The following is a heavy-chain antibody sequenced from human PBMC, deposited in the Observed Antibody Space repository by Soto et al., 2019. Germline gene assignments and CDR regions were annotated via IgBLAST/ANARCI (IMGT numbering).Heavy chain of an antibody. CDR3: ARAPTGLGHYFDY. J-gene: IGHJ4*02. CDR2: IYYSGST. V-gene: IGHV4-30-4*01. Sequence: SETLSLTCTVSGGSISSGDYYWSWIRQPPGKGLEWIGYIYYSGSTYYNPSLKSRVTISVDTSKNQFSLKLSSVTAADTAVYYCARAPTGLGHYFDYWGQGTLITVSS. D-gene: IGHD2-8*02. CDR1: GGSISSGDYY.